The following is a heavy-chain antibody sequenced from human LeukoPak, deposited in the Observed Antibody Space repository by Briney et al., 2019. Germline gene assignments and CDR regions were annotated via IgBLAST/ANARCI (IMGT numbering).Heavy chain of an antibody. CDR3: AGNIAARLDY. D-gene: IGHD6-6*01. CDR1: GGSFSGYY. Sequence: PSETLSLTCAVYGGSFSGYYRSWIRQPPGKGLEWIGEIDHSGSTNYNPSLKSRVTISVDTSKNQFSLKLSSVTAADTAVYYCAGNIAARLDYWGQGTLVTVSS. CDR2: IDHSGST. J-gene: IGHJ4*02. V-gene: IGHV4-34*01.